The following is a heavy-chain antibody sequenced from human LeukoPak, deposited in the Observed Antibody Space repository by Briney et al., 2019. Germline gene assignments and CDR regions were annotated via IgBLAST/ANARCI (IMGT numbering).Heavy chain of an antibody. CDR3: ARIFVTYSGYDLGFFDS. V-gene: IGHV3-21*01. CDR1: GFIFSNYS. J-gene: IGHJ4*02. D-gene: IGHD5-12*01. CDR2: ITSSSTYM. Sequence: GGSLRLSCAASGFIFSNYSMNWVRQAPGKGLELVSSITSSSTYMYYADSVKGRFTITRDNAQDSLFRQMDSLRVEDTAVYYCARIFVTYSGYDLGFFDSWGQGTLVTVSS.